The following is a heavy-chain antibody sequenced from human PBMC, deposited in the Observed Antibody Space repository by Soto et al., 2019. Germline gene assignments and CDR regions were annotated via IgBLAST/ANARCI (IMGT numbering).Heavy chain of an antibody. Sequence: ASVKVSCKASGYTFTSYGISWVRQAPGQRLEWMGWISAYNGNTNYSQKFQGRVTMTRDTSASTAYMELSSLRSEDTAVYYCARSPRGDYTDYWGQGTLVTVSS. CDR2: ISAYNGNT. D-gene: IGHD3-10*01. CDR3: ARSPRGDYTDY. V-gene: IGHV1-18*01. J-gene: IGHJ4*02. CDR1: GYTFTSYG.